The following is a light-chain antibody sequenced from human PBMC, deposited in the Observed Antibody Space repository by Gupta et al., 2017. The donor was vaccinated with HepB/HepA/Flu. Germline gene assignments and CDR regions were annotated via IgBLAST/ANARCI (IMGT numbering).Light chain of an antibody. J-gene: IGKJ2*03. Sequence: DIVLPPPPGPPSLSRDERATLSCRASQAVGSDYLSWYQQKPGQGPRLVIYGVSNRATDSPDRFSGSGSGTDFTLTISRLEPEDFAVYYCQQYGNSPLYRFGQGTKLEIK. CDR3: QQYGNSPLYR. CDR2: GVS. V-gene: IGKV3-20*01. CDR1: QAVGSDY.